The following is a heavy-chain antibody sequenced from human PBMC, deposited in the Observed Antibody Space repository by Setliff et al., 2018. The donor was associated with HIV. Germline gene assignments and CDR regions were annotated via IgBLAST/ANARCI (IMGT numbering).Heavy chain of an antibody. CDR1: GFSFNYAW. CDR3: TSLMTAVVY. V-gene: IGHV3-15*01. CDR2: IKSKTDGGTT. J-gene: IGHJ4*02. D-gene: IGHD4-17*01. Sequence: PGGSLRLSCAASGFSFNYAWVNWVRQAPGKGLEWVGRIKSKTDGGTTDYAAPVKGRFTISRGDSKNTLYLQMNSLKTEDTAVYYCTSLMTAVVYWGQGTMVTVSS.